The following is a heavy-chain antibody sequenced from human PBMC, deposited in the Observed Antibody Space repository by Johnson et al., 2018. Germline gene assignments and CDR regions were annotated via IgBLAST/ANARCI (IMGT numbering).Heavy chain of an antibody. CDR2: LNPQRNYI. CDR1: GFTFSSYS. CDR3: TRAIRFGVYQALVP. J-gene: IGHJ5*02. V-gene: IGHV3-74*02. Sequence: EVQLVETGGGLVQPGGSLRLSCAASGFTFSSYSMHLVRQGPGKGLVWVSYLNPQRNYILYADSVKGRFTISRDNAKNTVYLRMNSLSAVDRAVYYCTRAIRFGVYQALVPCGPGALVTVSP. D-gene: IGHD3-16*01.